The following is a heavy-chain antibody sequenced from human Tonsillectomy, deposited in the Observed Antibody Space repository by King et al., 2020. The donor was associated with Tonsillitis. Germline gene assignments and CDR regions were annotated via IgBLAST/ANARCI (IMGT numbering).Heavy chain of an antibody. D-gene: IGHD1-14*01. CDR1: GGSISSDSYY. J-gene: IGHJ1*01. V-gene: IGHV4-31*03. CDR3: ASATCSSTTCDRPEYFHN. CDR2: IHYTGST. Sequence: VQLQESGPGLVKPSQTLSLTCIVSGGSISSDSYYWSWIRQHPGKGLEWIGYIHYTGSTYYSPSLKSRMTISVDTSKNQFSLNLTSVTAADTAVYYCASATCSSTTCDRPEYFHNWGQGALVTVSS.